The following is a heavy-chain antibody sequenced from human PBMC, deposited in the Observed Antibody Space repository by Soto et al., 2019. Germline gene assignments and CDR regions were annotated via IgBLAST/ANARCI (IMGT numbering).Heavy chain of an antibody. V-gene: IGHV3-21*01. D-gene: IGHD2-15*01. Sequence: EVQLVESGGGLVKPGGSLTLSCAASRFAFRSYNMNWVRQAPGMGLEWVASISSGSSNIYYADSVKGRFTISRDNAKNSLFLQMDSLRAEDSAVYYCASATVVAATFDFWGQGTLVTVSS. J-gene: IGHJ4*02. CDR1: RFAFRSYN. CDR2: ISSGSSNI. CDR3: ASATVVAATFDF.